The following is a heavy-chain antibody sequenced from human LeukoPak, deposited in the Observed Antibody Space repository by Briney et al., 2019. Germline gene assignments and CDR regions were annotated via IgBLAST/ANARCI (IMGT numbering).Heavy chain of an antibody. CDR2: ISGSGHNT. Sequence: GGSLRLSCAASGFTFSSYAMTWVRQAPGKGLEWVSAISGSGHNTYYADSVKGRFTISRDNSKNTVYLQMNSLRAEDTALHYCAKWREGTMVYFDYWGQGTLVTVSS. CDR1: GFTFSSYA. V-gene: IGHV3-23*01. D-gene: IGHD3-10*01. J-gene: IGHJ4*02. CDR3: AKWREGTMVYFDY.